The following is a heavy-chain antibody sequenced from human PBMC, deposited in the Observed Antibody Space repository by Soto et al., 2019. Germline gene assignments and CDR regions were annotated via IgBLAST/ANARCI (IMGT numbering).Heavy chain of an antibody. D-gene: IGHD3-10*01. J-gene: IGHJ4*02. CDR3: ARMVRGPSYFDY. CDR2: IYYSGST. Sequence: QLQLQESGPGLVKPSETLSLTCTVSGGSISSSSYYWGWIRQPPGKGLEWIGSIYYSGSTYYNPSLKSRVTISVDTSKNQFSLKLSSVTAADTAVYYCARMVRGPSYFDYWGQGTLVTVSS. V-gene: IGHV4-39*01. CDR1: GGSISSSSYY.